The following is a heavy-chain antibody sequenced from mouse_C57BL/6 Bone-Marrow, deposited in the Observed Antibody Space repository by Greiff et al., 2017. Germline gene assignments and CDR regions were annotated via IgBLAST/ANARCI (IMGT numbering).Heavy chain of an antibody. D-gene: IGHD1-1*01. CDR3: TGIITTVGGAMDY. V-gene: IGHV6-6*01. CDR1: GFTFSDAW. CDR2: IRNKANNHAT. J-gene: IGHJ4*01. Sequence: EVKLEESGGGLVQPGGSMKLSCAASGFTFSDAWMDWVHQSPEKGLEWVADIRNKANNHATYYAESVKGRFTISRDNSNSSVYRQMNSLRAADTGIDDGTGIITTVGGAMDYWGQGTSVTVSS.